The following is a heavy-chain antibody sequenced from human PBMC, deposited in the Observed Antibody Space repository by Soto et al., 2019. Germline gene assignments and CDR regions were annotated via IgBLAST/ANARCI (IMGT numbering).Heavy chain of an antibody. D-gene: IGHD6-13*01. CDR3: ARLEAAAGGHGKDY. CDR1: GGSISSSSYY. J-gene: IGHJ4*02. V-gene: IGHV4-39*01. Sequence: QLQLQESGPGLVKPSETLSLTCTVSGGSISSSSYYWGWIRQPPGKGLEWIGSIYYSGSTYYNPSLKSRVTISVDTSKNQFSLKLSSVTAADTAVYYCARLEAAAGGHGKDYWGQGTLVTVSS. CDR2: IYYSGST.